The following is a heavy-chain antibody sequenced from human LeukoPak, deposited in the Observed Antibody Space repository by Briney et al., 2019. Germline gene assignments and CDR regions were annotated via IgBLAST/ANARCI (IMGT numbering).Heavy chain of an antibody. CDR1: GYTATNFD. CDR2: MTLNSGRT. V-gene: IGHV1-8*01. CDR3: GRGYAMDV. J-gene: IGHJ6*02. Sequence: AASVMVSCKVFGYTATNFDINWVRQATGQGFEWMGWMTLNSGRTGYRREFQGRVTMTKDTSTNTAYMELSSLRSDDTAVYYCGRGYAMDVWGQGTTVIVSS.